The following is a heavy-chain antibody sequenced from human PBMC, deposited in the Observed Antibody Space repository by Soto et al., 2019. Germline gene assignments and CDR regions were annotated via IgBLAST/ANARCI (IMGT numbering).Heavy chain of an antibody. CDR2: IYYSGST. J-gene: IGHJ4*02. CDR3: RAGGYRRYYFDY. CDR1: GGSISSGDYY. Sequence: SETLSLTCTVSGGSISSGDYYWSWIRQPPGKGLEWVGYIYYSGSTYYNPSLKSRVTISVDTSKNQFSLQLSPVTAADTAVYYIRAGGYRRYYFDYWGQGTLVTVSS. V-gene: IGHV4-30-4*01. D-gene: IGHD3-16*02.